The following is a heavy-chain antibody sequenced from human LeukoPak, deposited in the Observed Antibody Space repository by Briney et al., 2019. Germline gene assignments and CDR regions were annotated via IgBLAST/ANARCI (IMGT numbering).Heavy chain of an antibody. D-gene: IGHD4-17*01. J-gene: IGHJ5*02. CDR3: AKDGANYGDYGAWFDP. V-gene: IGHV3-30*02. CDR2: IRYDGSNK. CDR1: GFTFSSYG. Sequence: GGSLRLSCAASGFTFSSYGMHWVRQAPGKGLEWVAFIRYDGSNKYYADSVKGRLTISRDNSKITLYLHMSSLRPEDTAVYYCAKDGANYGDYGAWFDPWGQGTLVTVSS.